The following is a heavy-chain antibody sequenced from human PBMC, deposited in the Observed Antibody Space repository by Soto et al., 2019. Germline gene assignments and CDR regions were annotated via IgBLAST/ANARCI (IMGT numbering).Heavy chain of an antibody. Sequence: QVQLQESGPRLVKPSETLSLTCTVSGDSISSYYWTSIRQPPGKGLEYIGYIYYSGRTYYNPSLKSRVTISVDTSKNQFSLKLSSVTAADTAVYYCARGHLGITTTGTWYDFDYWGQGTLVTVSS. V-gene: IGHV4-59*01. CDR2: IYYSGRT. J-gene: IGHJ4*02. CDR1: GDSISSYY. CDR3: ARGHLGITTTGTWYDFDY. D-gene: IGHD2-15*01.